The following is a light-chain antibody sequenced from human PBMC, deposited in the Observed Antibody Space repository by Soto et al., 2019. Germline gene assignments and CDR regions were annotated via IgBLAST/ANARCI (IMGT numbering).Light chain of an antibody. CDR2: DAS. Sequence: DIQMTQTPSSLSASVGDRVIITCRASQDISNFLNWYQQKPGKAPELLISDASTLETGVTSRFRGSGSGTDFTSTISSLQPEDLPTYYCQHYDDRLFTLGPGTNVDIK. V-gene: IGKV1-33*01. CDR3: QHYDDRLFT. CDR1: QDISNF. J-gene: IGKJ3*01.